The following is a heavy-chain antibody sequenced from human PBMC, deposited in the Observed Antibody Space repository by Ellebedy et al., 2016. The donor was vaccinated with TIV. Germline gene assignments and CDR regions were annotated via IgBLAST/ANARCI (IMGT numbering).Heavy chain of an antibody. J-gene: IGHJ4*02. CDR3: ASRYCTSTSCYPYFEY. CDR2: ISRSSTYI. D-gene: IGHD2-2*01. CDR1: GFTFSTYS. Sequence: GGSLRLXCAASGFTFSTYSMNWVRQAPGKGLEWVSPISRSSTYIYYADSLKGRFTISRDNAKNSLYLQMNSLRAEDTAVYYCASRYCTSTSCYPYFEYWGQGTLVTVSS. V-gene: IGHV3-21*01.